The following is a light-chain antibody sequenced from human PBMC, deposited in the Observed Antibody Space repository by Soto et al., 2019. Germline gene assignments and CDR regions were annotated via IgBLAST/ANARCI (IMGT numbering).Light chain of an antibody. V-gene: IGLV3-21*02. CDR1: NIGSKN. J-gene: IGLJ2*01. CDR3: QVWDSSSDVV. Sequence: SYELTQPPSVSVAPGQTATITCGGNNIGSKNVHWYQQKPGQAPVLVVYDDSDRPSGIPERFSGSNSGNTATLTISRVEAGDEADYYCQVWDSSSDVVFGGGTKLTVL. CDR2: DDS.